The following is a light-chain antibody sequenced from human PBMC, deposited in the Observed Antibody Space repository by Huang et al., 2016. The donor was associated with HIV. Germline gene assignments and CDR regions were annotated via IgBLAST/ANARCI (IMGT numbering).Light chain of an antibody. CDR2: DAS. J-gene: IGKJ4*01. CDR3: QQSRS. CDR1: QDIDKY. V-gene: IGKV1-33*01. Sequence: DIQTTQSPSSLSASVGDRVTIRCQASQDIDKYLNRYQQKPGKAPELLIFDASNLERGVPTRFSGSGSGTDFTFTISSLQPEDFATYYCQQSRSFGGGTKVEVK.